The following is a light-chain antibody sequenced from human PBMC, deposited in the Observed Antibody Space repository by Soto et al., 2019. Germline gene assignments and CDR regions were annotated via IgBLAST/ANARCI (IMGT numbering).Light chain of an antibody. CDR1: QSVSSSY. Sequence: EIVLTQSPGTLSLSPGERATLSCRASQSVSSSYLAWYQQKPGQAPRLLIYGASSRATGIPDRFSGSGSGTDFTLIISRLEPEDFAVYYCQQYGSSPRMFGQGTKVEIK. CDR3: QQYGSSPRM. CDR2: GAS. V-gene: IGKV3-20*01. J-gene: IGKJ1*01.